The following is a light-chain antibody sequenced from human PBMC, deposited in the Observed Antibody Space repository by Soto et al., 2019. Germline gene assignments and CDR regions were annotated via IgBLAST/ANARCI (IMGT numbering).Light chain of an antibody. CDR1: QSISSW. CDR3: QQYNSYPT. V-gene: IGKV1-5*03. Sequence: DLQMTQSPSTLSASVGDRVTITCRASQSISSWLAWYQQKPGKAPKLLIYKASSLESGVPSRFSGSGSGTEFTLTISSLQPDDFATYYCQQYNSYPTFGGGTKLEIK. CDR2: KAS. J-gene: IGKJ4*01.